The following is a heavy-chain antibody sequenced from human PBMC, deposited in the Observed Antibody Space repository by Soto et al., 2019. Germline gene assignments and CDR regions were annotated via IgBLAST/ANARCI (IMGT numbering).Heavy chain of an antibody. CDR2: IYHSGST. CDR1: GGSISSSNW. D-gene: IGHD4-17*01. J-gene: IGHJ3*02. CDR3: ARDDYGGNTWAFDI. Sequence: PSETLSLTCAVSGGSISSSNWWSWVRQPPGKGLEWIGEIYHSGSTNYNPSLKSRVTISVDKSKNQFSLKLSSVTAADTAVYYCARDDYGGNTWAFDIWRQGTMVTVSS. V-gene: IGHV4-4*02.